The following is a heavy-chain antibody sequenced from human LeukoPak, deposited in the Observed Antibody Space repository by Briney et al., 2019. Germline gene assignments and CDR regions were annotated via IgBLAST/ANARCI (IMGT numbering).Heavy chain of an antibody. D-gene: IGHD1-26*01. Sequence: GGSLRLSCAASGFTFNSYWMSWVRQAPGKGLEWVANIKQDGSEKYYVDSVKGRFTISRDNAKNSLYLQMNSLRVEDTAVYYCARHAMGYYYYYYMDVWGKGTTVTVSS. V-gene: IGHV3-7*01. J-gene: IGHJ6*03. CDR3: ARHAMGYYYYYYMDV. CDR1: GFTFNSYW. CDR2: IKQDGSEK.